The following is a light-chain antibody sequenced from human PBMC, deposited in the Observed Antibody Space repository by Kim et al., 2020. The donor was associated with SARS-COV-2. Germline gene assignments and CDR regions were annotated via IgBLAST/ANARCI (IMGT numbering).Light chain of an antibody. Sequence: SPAETATLSGRASQTMRDNLAWYQQQPGQAPRLLIYGAFIRATGSPARFSGSGSGTDFTLTISSLQSEDFAVYYCQQYNSWLPLTFGGGTKVDIK. J-gene: IGKJ4*01. V-gene: IGKV3-15*01. CDR1: QTMRDN. CDR2: GAF. CDR3: QQYNSWLPLT.